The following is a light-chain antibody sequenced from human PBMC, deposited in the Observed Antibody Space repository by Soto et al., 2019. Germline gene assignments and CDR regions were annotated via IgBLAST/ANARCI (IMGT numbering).Light chain of an antibody. CDR2: SAS. CDR1: QDIGIY. J-gene: IGKJ5*01. V-gene: IGKV1-27*01. Sequence: IQMTQSPSSLSASVGDRVTITCRASQDIGIYLAWYQQRPGTVPKLLIYSASTLQSGFPSRFSGSGSGTDFTLTISSLQPADVATYYCHRYNSVPVTFGQGTRLEIK. CDR3: HRYNSVPVT.